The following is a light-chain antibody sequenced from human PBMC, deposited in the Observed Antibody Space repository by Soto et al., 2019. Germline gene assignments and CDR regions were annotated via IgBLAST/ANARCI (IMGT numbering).Light chain of an antibody. CDR3: GTWDSSLSAVV. CDR2: DNN. V-gene: IGLV1-51*01. CDR1: SSNIGNNY. J-gene: IGLJ2*01. Sequence: QSVLTQPPSVSAAPGQKVTISCSGSSSNIGNNYVSWYQQLPGTAPKLLIYDNNKRPSGIPDRLSGSKSGTSATLGITGLQTRDEAHYYCGTWDSSLSAVVFGGGTKLTVX.